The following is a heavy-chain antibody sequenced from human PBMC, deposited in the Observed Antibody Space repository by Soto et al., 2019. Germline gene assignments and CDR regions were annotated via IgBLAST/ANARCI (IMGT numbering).Heavy chain of an antibody. J-gene: IGHJ5*01. CDR3: AKAGEVFALVTLASLDS. CDR1: GFSLSSYA. V-gene: IGHV3-30*18. CDR2: TSNDGKKG. Sequence: QVQLLESGGGVVQPGTSLRVSCEVSGFSLSSYAIHWVRQAPGKGLEWVALTSNDGKKGSYADSVKGRFTVSRDNSKNTVALQMKSLRSVDTAVYFCAKAGEVFALVTLASLDSWGQGSLVTVSA. D-gene: IGHD2-21*02.